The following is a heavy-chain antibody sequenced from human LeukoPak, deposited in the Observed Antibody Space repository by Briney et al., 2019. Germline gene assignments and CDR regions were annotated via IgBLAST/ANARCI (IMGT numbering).Heavy chain of an antibody. J-gene: IGHJ4*02. CDR1: GSTFSSYW. CDR3: ARHSRTYCTTSSCPFEN. Sequence: GASLQISCKGSGSTFSSYWIGWVRQQPGKGLEWMGIIYPGDSDARYSPSFQGQVTFSVDKSISTAYLHWSSLKASDTAMYFCARHSRTYCTTSSCPFENWGQGTLVTVS. D-gene: IGHD2-8*01. CDR2: IYPGDSDA. V-gene: IGHV5-51*01.